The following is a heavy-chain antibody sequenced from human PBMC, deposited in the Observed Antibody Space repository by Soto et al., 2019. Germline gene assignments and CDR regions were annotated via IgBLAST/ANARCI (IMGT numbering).Heavy chain of an antibody. CDR3: AKPQSNGRYTFDN. J-gene: IGHJ4*02. D-gene: IGHD1-20*01. CDR2: IGGSGTGGST. Sequence: GGSLRLSCAASGFTFSDYAMSWVRQAPGKGLEWVSVIGGSGTGGSTYYADSVEGRFTISRDNSKNTLYLQMNSLRAEDTAVYYCAKPQSNGRYTFDNWGQGTLVTVSS. V-gene: IGHV3-23*01. CDR1: GFTFSDYA.